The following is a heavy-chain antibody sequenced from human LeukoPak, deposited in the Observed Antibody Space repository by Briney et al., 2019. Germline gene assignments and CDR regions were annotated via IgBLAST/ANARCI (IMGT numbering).Heavy chain of an antibody. CDR1: GFTFSIYT. CDR2: ITSSSSSI. D-gene: IGHD4/OR15-4a*01. Sequence: GGSLRLSCVASGFTFSIYTMSWVRQAAGKGLEWVSSITSSSSSIYSADSVKGRLTISRDNAKNSLYLEMNSLRDEDTAVYYCARDLAWGAYWGQGTLVTVSS. CDR3: ARDLAWGAY. J-gene: IGHJ4*02. V-gene: IGHV3-21*01.